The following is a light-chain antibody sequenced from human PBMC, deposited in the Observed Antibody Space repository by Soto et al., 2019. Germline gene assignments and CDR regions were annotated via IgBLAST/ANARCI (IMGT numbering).Light chain of an antibody. CDR1: QSIRSY. V-gene: IGKV1-39*01. CDR3: QQSYSTPPWT. J-gene: IGKJ1*01. Sequence: DIQLTQSPSSLSASVGDKVTITCRASQSIRSYLNWVQQKPGKAPKLLVYDASSLQTGVPSRFSGSGSGTDFSLTISSLQPEDFANYYGQQSYSTPPWTFGQGTKVDIK. CDR2: DAS.